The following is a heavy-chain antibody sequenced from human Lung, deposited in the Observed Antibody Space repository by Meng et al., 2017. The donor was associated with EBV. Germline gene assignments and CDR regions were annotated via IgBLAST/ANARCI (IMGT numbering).Heavy chain of an antibody. CDR2: ISAYNGNT. Sequence: QAQLVQSGGEVKKPGASLKVSCKASGYTFTNFGITWVRQAPGQGLEWMGCISAYNGNTNYAQTLQGRLTMTTDTSTSTAYMELRSLRSDDTAVYYCARVEVGITSGDYWGQGTLVTVSS. CDR1: GYTFTNFG. V-gene: IGHV1-18*01. D-gene: IGHD1-26*01. J-gene: IGHJ4*02. CDR3: ARVEVGITSGDY.